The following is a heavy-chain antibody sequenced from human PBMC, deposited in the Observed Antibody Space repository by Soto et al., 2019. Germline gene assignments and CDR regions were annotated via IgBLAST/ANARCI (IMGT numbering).Heavy chain of an antibody. J-gene: IGHJ4*02. D-gene: IGHD2-15*01. V-gene: IGHV2-5*02. CDR2: IYWDDDK. CDR1: GFSLSTSGVG. CDR3: AHRQKGVGAAYFDS. Sequence: QITLKESGPTLVNPTQTLTLTCTFSGFSLSTSGVGVGWIRQPPGKALEWLALIYWDDDKRYSPSLKSRLTITKDTSKHRGVLTMTNMDPVDTATYYCAHRQKGVGAAYFDSWGQGTLVAVSS.